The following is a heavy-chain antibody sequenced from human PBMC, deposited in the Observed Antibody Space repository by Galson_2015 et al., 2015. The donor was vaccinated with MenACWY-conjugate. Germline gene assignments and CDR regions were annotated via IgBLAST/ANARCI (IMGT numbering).Heavy chain of an antibody. D-gene: IGHD3-16*01. CDR1: GFTFNNYA. CDR2: IGNSGGST. Sequence: SLRLSCAASGFTFNNYAMNWVRQVPGKGLEWVSVIGNSGGSTSYADSVKGRFTISRDNSKNTLYLQMNSLRAEDTAVYYCAKGVLGTFDYWGQGTLVTVSS. J-gene: IGHJ4*02. V-gene: IGHV3-23*01. CDR3: AKGVLGTFDY.